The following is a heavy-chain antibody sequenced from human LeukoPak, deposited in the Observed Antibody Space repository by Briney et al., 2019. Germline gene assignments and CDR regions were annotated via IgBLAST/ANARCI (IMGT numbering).Heavy chain of an antibody. CDR3: ARNVDTVMVGGGWFDP. J-gene: IGHJ5*02. CDR1: GYSISSSNW. CDR2: IYYSGST. V-gene: IGHV4-28*01. Sequence: SDTLSLTCAVSGYSISSSNWWGWIRQPPGKGLEWIVYIYYSGSTYYNPSLKSRVTMSVDTSKNQFSLKLSSVTAVDTAVYYCARNVDTVMVGGGWFDPWGQGTLVTVSS. D-gene: IGHD5-18*01.